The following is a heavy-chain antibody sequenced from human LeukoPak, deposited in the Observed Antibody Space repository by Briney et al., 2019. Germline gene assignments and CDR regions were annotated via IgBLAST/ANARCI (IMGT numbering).Heavy chain of an antibody. CDR3: WTYYYDSSGYYQDFDY. V-gene: IGHV3-64*01. CDR2: ISSNGGST. J-gene: IGHJ4*02. D-gene: IGHD3-22*01. Sequence: GGSLRLSCAASGFTFSSYAMHWVRQAPWKGLEYVSGISSNGGSTYYAISVKGRFTISRDNSKNTLYLQMGSLRAEDMAVYYCWTYYYDSSGYYQDFDYWGQGTLVTVSS. CDR1: GFTFSSYA.